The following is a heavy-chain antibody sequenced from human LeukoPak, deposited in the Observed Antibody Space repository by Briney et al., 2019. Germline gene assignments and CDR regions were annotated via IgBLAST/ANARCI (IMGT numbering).Heavy chain of an antibody. J-gene: IGHJ2*01. CDR1: GGTISSYY. CDR2: IYYSGST. Sequence: PWETLTLTCTVSGGTISSYYWSWIRQPPGKGLEWIGYIYYSGSTNYNPSLKRRGIILVDTSKNQFSLRLSSVTAADTAVYYCARAVAALGWYFDLWGRGTLVTVSS. D-gene: IGHD6-6*01. V-gene: IGHV4-59*01. CDR3: ARAVAALGWYFDL.